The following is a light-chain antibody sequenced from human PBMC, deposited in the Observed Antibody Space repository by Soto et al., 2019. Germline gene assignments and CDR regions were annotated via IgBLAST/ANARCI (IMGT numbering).Light chain of an antibody. J-gene: IGLJ2*01. Sequence: QSVLTQPPSVSGAPGQRVTISCTGSRSNIGAGYAVHWYQQLPGTAPKLLIYDNTNRPSGVPDRFSASESGTSASLAITGLPSEDEADYYCQYYDTSLSASVFGGGTKLTVL. V-gene: IGLV1-40*01. CDR2: DNT. CDR3: QYYDTSLSASV. CDR1: RSNIGAGYA.